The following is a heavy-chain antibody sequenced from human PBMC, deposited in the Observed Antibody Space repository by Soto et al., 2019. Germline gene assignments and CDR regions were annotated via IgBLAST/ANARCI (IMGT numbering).Heavy chain of an antibody. CDR2: INHSGST. Sequence: SETLSLTCAVYGGSFSGYYWTWVRQPPGTGLEWIGEINHSGSTNYNPSLKSRVPILVDTSKNQFSLKLTSVTAADTVVYYGARDKITGLFDYWGKGTLVTVPS. J-gene: IGHJ4*02. V-gene: IGHV4-34*01. CDR3: ARDKITGLFDY. D-gene: IGHD2-8*02. CDR1: GGSFSGYY.